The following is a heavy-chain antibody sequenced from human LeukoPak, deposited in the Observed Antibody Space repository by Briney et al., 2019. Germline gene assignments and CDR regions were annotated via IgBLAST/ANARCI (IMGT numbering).Heavy chain of an antibody. J-gene: IGHJ5*02. D-gene: IGHD3-10*01. V-gene: IGHV4-30-2*01. CDR2: IYHSGST. Sequence: PSETQSLTCAVSGGSISSGGYSWSWIRQPPGKGLEWIGYIYHSGSTYYNPSLKSRVTISVDRSKNQFSLKLSSVTAADTAVYYCARESPWTVRGFDPWGQGTLVTVSS. CDR1: GGSISSGGYS. CDR3: ARESPWTVRGFDP.